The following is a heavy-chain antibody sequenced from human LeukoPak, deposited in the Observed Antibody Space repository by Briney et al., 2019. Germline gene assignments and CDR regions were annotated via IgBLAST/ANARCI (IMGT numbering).Heavy chain of an antibody. Sequence: SETLSLTCAVSGYSISSAYYWGWIRQPPGKGLEWIGSILHSGSTYYNPSLKSRVTISVDTSKNHFSLKLTSVTAAVTAVYYCARDRGVRGEMDFWGQGTLVTVSS. CDR3: ARDRGVRGEMDF. D-gene: IGHD3-10*01. CDR1: GYSISSAYY. V-gene: IGHV4-38-2*02. J-gene: IGHJ4*02. CDR2: ILHSGST.